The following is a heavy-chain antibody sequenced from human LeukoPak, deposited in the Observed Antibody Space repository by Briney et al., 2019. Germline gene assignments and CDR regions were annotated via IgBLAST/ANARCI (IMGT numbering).Heavy chain of an antibody. D-gene: IGHD5-18*01. V-gene: IGHV3-48*02. CDR1: GFTFSSYS. CDR2: ISSSSSAN. Sequence: PGGSLRLSCAASGFTFSSYSMDWVRQAPGKGLEWVSYISSSSSANYHADSVKGRFTISRDNAKNSLYLQMNSLRDEDTAVYYCARERFIGGNSYGLDVWGQGTTVTVSS. J-gene: IGHJ6*02. CDR3: ARERFIGGNSYGLDV.